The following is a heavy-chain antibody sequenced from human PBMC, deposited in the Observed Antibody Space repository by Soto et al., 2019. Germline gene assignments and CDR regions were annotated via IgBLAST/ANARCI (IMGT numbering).Heavy chain of an antibody. CDR2: IKSKTDGGTT. V-gene: IGHV3-15*07. J-gene: IGHJ6*02. D-gene: IGHD2-2*01. CDR1: GFTFSNAW. Sequence: EVQLVESGGGLVKPGGSLRLSCAASGFTFSNAWMNWVRQAPGKGLEWVGRIKSKTDGGTTDYAAPVKGRFTISRDDSKNTLYLQMNSLKTEDTAVYYCTTPLGYCSSTSCYHYYYGMDVWGQGTTVTVSS. CDR3: TTPLGYCSSTSCYHYYYGMDV.